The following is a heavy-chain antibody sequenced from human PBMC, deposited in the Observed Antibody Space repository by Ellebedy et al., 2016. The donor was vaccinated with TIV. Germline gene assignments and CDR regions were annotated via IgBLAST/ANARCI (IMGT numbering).Heavy chain of an antibody. Sequence: AASVKVSCKASGYTFTDYRLDWVRQAPGHGLEWMGWINPNGGGIHYVQKFQGRVTMTGDTSISTAYLELSRLTSDDTAVYYCARDYCSSSSCGLDVWGQGTTVSVSS. V-gene: IGHV1-2*02. J-gene: IGHJ6*02. D-gene: IGHD2-15*01. CDR1: GYTFTDYR. CDR2: INPNGGGI. CDR3: ARDYCSSSSCGLDV.